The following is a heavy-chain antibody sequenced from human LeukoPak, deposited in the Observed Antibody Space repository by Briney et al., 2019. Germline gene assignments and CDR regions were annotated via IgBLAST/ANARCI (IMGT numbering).Heavy chain of an antibody. CDR3: ARDCCGGNSHLFDS. Sequence: GGSLRLSCTASGLTFSRHGMHWVRQAPGKGLEWVAIIWYDGNNRYYTDSVKGRFTIYRDNSKDILYLQMNSLRAEDTAVYYCARDCCGGNSHLFDSWGQGTLVTVSS. CDR2: IWYDGNNR. V-gene: IGHV3-33*01. CDR1: GLTFSRHG. D-gene: IGHD4-23*01. J-gene: IGHJ4*02.